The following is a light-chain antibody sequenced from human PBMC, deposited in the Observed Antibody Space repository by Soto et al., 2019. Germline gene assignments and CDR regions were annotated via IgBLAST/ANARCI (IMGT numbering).Light chain of an antibody. V-gene: IGKV3-20*01. CDR1: QSVSTSY. CDR3: EQYGSSGHT. J-gene: IGKJ2*01. CDR2: GAS. Sequence: EIVLTQSLGTLSLSPGERATLSCRALQSVSTSYLAWYQNKPGQAPRLLIDGASIRATDIPDRFSGSGSGTDFPVTISRLQREDFAVYYCEQYGSSGHTVGQGPKLEIK.